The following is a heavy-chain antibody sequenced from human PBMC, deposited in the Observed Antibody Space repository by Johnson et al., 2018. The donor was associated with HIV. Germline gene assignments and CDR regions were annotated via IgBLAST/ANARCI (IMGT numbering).Heavy chain of an antibody. CDR3: ARRDSGSLSFDL. V-gene: IGHV3-20*04. J-gene: IGHJ3*01. Sequence: VQLVESGGGLVQPGGSLRLSCAASGFTFSSYAMSWVRQAPGKGLEWASGINWNGGNTGYADSVKGRCTISRDNDKSAVYMQMNNLRAEDTAFYYCARRDSGSLSFDLWGQGTMVTVSS. CDR1: GFTFSSYA. CDR2: INWNGGNT. D-gene: IGHD1-26*01.